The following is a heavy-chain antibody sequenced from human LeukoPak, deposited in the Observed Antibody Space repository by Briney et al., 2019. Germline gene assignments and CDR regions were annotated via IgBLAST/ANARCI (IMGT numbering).Heavy chain of an antibody. J-gene: IGHJ6*03. D-gene: IGHD3-9*01. CDR2: ISSNGDST. CDR3: ARGRYFNYYMDV. CDR1: GLIFTNYA. Sequence: TGGSLRLSCAASGLIFTNYAMHWVRQAPGKGLEYVSAISSNGDSTYYANSLKGRFTISRDNSKSTLYLQMGSLRPEDMAVYYCARGRYFNYYMDVWGKGTTVTVSS. V-gene: IGHV3-64*01.